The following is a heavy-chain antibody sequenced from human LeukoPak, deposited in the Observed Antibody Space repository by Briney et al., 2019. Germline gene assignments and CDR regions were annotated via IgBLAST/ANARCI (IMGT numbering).Heavy chain of an antibody. V-gene: IGHV3-7*01. CDR2: IKQDGSEK. D-gene: IGHD3-9*01. CDR3: ARDLVPYYDILTGYWGY. J-gene: IGHJ4*02. CDR1: GFTFSNAW. Sequence: PGGSLRLSCAASGFTFSNAWMSWVRQAPGKGLEWVANIKQDGSEKYYVDSVKGRFTISRDNAKNSLYLQMNSLRAEDTTVYYCARDLVPYYDILTGYWGYWGQGTLVTVSS.